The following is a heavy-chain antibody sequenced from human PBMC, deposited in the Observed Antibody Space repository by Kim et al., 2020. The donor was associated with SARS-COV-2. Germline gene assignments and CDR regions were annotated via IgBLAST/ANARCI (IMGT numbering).Heavy chain of an antibody. CDR3: TTVPYFSSGLLS. J-gene: IGHJ5*02. V-gene: IGHV3-15*01. CDR2: IKSRSDGGTT. CDR1: GFTFSKAW. D-gene: IGHD3-3*01. Sequence: GGSLRLSCAVSGFTFSKAWMSWVRQAPGQGLEWVGRIKSRSDGGTTDYAAPVKGRFTISREDSKNTLYLQMNSLKTEDTAVYYCTTVPYFSSGLLSWGQGTLVTVSA.